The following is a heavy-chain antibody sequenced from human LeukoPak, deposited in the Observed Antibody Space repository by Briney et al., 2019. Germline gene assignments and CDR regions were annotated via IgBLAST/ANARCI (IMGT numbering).Heavy chain of an antibody. J-gene: IGHJ5*02. CDR1: GGSFSGYY. CDR3: AREGSSWYVHWFDP. V-gene: IGHV4-34*01. CDR2: INHSGST. D-gene: IGHD6-13*01. Sequence: PSETLSLTCAVYGGSFSGYYWSWIRQPPGKGLEWIGEINHSGSTNYNPSLKSRDTISVDTSKNQFSLKLSSVTAADTAVYYCAREGSSWYVHWFDPWGQGTLVTVSS.